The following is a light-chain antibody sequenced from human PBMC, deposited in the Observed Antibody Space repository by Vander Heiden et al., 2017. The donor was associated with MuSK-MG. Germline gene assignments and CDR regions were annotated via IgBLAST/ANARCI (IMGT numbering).Light chain of an antibody. CDR1: QTISRY. Sequence: DIEMTQSPPSLSASIGDRVTISCRARQTISRYLSWYQQKPGEAPKLLIYAASSWQGGVPSRFSGSGSGTDFTLTISSRQPEDFATYYCQQRHSTPRTFGQGTRVEIK. CDR2: AAS. V-gene: IGKV1-39*01. J-gene: IGKJ1*01. CDR3: QQRHSTPRT.